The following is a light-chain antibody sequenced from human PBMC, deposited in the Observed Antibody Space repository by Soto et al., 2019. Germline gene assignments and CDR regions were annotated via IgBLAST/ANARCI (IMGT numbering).Light chain of an antibody. J-gene: IGKJ4*01. V-gene: IGKV3-15*01. CDR1: QSVAAN. Sequence: EIVMTQSPATLSVSPGERATLSCRASQSVAANLHWYHKKPAQVPRLPSFGPSTRATGIPARFSGSGSGTEFTLTISSLQSEDFAVYYCQQYNKFPSLTFGGGTKVEIK. CDR3: QQYNKFPSLT. CDR2: GPS.